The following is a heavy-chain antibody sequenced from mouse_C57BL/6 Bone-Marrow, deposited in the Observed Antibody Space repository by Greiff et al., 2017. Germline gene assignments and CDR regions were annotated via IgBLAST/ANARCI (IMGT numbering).Heavy chain of an antibody. J-gene: IGHJ2*01. CDR2: IFLGSGSI. CDR1: ANPFPCSW. D-gene: IGHD1-1*01. V-gene: IGHV1-55*01. CDR3: ARGTTVVATDY. Sequence: QVQLQQPGAELVKPGASVKMSCKASANPFPCSWLTWVKQRPGHGLEWFGDIFLGSGSINYNEKFKSKATLTVDPSSSTAYMQLSSLTSEDSAVYYCARGTTVVATDYWGQGTTLTVSS.